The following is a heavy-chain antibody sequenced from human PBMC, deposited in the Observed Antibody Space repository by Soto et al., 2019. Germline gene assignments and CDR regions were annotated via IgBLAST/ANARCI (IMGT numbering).Heavy chain of an antibody. CDR1: GYTLTELS. V-gene: IGHV1-24*01. J-gene: IGHJ5*02. CDR3: ATSSIAARPEWFDP. CDR2: FDPEDGET. D-gene: IGHD6-6*01. Sequence: GASVKVSCKVSGYTLTELSMHWVRQAPGKGLEWMGGFDPEDGETIYAQKFQGRVTMTEDTSTDTAYMELSSLRSEDTAVYYCATSSIAARPEWFDPWGQGTLVTVSS.